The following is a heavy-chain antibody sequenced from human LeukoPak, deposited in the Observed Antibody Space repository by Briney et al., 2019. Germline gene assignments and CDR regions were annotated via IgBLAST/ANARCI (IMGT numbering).Heavy chain of an antibody. J-gene: IGHJ4*02. V-gene: IGHV1-69*11. CDR1: GGTLSSYA. CDR3: ARDPRQWLVEASGHYFDS. CDR2: ISPVLGTT. D-gene: IGHD6-19*01. Sequence: SVKVSCKGSGGTLSSYALSWVRQTPGLGLEWMGRISPVLGTTTYAQKFQGRVTITADESTSTAFMELSSLRSDDTAVYYCARDPRQWLVEASGHYFDSWGQGTLVTVSS.